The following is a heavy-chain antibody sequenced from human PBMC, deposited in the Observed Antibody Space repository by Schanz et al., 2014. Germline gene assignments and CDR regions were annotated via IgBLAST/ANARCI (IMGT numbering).Heavy chain of an antibody. CDR3: ARDNRYYLFDY. CDR1: GFSFSSYA. V-gene: IGHV3-48*01. D-gene: IGHD3-16*02. CDR2: ISSGGTTT. Sequence: EVQLLESGGGLVQPGGSLRLSCATSGFSFSSYAINWVRQAPGKGLEYVSYISSGGTTTYHSDSVKGRFTISRDNSKNALYHQWGSLSAEDTAVYFCARDNRYYLFDYWGQGALVTVSS. J-gene: IGHJ4*02.